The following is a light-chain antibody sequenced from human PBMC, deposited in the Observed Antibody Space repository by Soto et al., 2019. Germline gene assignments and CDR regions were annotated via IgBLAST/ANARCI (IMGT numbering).Light chain of an antibody. J-gene: IGKJ4*01. V-gene: IGKV3-11*01. CDR1: QSVSSY. CDR2: DAS. CDR3: QQRSNWPPGLT. Sequence: LAQSPATLSLSPGERATLSCRASQSVSSYLAWYQQKPGQAPRLLIYDASNRATGIPARFSGSGSGTDFTLTISSLEPEDFAVYYCQQRSNWPPGLTFGGGTKVDIK.